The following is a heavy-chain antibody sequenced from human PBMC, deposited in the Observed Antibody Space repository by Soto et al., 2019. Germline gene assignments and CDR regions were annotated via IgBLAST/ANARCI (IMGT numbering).Heavy chain of an antibody. Sequence: QVQLVQSGAEVKEPGASVKVSCKPSGYTFTRNGISWVRQAPGQGLEWVGWISTNSGNTDYAQKLQGRVTLTTATPTTPASLALRSLTSYDTAGCHCARDNDSMLDYWGQGTLVTGAS. J-gene: IGHJ4*02. D-gene: IGHD1-1*01. CDR3: ARDNDSMLDY. V-gene: IGHV1-18*01. CDR2: ISTNSGNT. CDR1: GYTFTRNG.